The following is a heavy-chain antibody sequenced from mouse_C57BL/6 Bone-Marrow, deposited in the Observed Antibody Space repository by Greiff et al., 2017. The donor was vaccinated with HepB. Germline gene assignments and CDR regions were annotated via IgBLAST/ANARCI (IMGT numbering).Heavy chain of an antibody. D-gene: IGHD2-4*01. J-gene: IGHJ3*01. CDR1: GFTFSSYA. CDR2: ISSGGDYI. Sequence: EVQLVESGEGLVKPGGSLKLSCAASGFTFSSYAMSWVRQTPEKRLEWVAYISSGGDYIYYADTVKGRFTISRDNARNTLYLQMSSLKSEDTAMYYCTRVRGLRAWFAYWGQGTLVTVSA. V-gene: IGHV5-9-1*02. CDR3: TRVRGLRAWFAY.